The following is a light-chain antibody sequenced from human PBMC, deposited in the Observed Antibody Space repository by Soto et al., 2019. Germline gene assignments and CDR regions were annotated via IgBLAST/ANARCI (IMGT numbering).Light chain of an antibody. CDR1: QTILYSNNLNY. CDR2: WAS. J-gene: IGKJ1*01. CDR3: QQNYRIPWT. Sequence: DIVMTQSPDSLAVSLGERATINCKSSQTILYSNNLNYLVWYQQKPGQPPKLLIYWASTRESGVPDRFSGSGAGTDFTLTISSLQAEDVAVYYWQQNYRIPWTFGQGTKVEIK. V-gene: IGKV4-1*01.